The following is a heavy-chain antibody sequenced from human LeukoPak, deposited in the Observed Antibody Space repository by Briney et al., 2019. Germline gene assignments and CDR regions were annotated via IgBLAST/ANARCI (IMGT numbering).Heavy chain of an antibody. Sequence: SQTLSLPCAVSGDSVSSAAYSWSWIRQPPGKGLEWVGQIYSSGSTYYNPSLRSRATISLDRSKKQFSLKLSSMTAADTAVYYCARNNSHYGLDVWGQGTTVTVSS. CDR2: IYSSGST. CDR3: ARNNSHYGLDV. CDR1: GDSVSSAAYS. J-gene: IGHJ6*02. V-gene: IGHV4-30-2*01. D-gene: IGHD1/OR15-1a*01.